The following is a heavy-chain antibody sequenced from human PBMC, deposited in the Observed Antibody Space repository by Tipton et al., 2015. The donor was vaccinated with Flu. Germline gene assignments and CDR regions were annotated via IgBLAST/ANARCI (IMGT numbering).Heavy chain of an antibody. Sequence: TLSLTCTVSGGSISSYYWSWIRQPAGKGLEWIGRIYTSGSTNYNPSLKSRVTISVDTSKNQFSLKLSSVTAADTAVYYCAREFGNCSGGSCYSYKHYYGMDVWGQGTTVTVSS. J-gene: IGHJ6*02. CDR1: GGSISSYY. D-gene: IGHD2-15*01. CDR3: AREFGNCSGGSCYSYKHYYGMDV. V-gene: IGHV4-4*07. CDR2: IYTSGST.